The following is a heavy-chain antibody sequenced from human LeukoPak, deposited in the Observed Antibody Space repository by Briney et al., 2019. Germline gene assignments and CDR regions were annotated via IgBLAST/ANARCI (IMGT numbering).Heavy chain of an antibody. D-gene: IGHD3-22*01. CDR1: GFTFNSHT. V-gene: IGHV3-21*01. CDR3: ARGYSESSGRYAFDI. CDR2: ISGTSTYI. J-gene: IGHJ3*02. Sequence: PGGSLTLSCAASGFTFNSHTMSWVRQAPGKGLEWVSSISGTSTYIYYADSVKGRYTISRDNAENSLYLQMNSLRAEDTAVYYCARGYSESSGRYAFDIWGQGTMVTVSS.